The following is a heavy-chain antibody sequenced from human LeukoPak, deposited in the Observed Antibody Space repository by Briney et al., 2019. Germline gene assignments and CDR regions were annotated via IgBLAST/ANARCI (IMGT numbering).Heavy chain of an antibody. CDR2: IHYSGRT. CDR1: GGSINNYY. Sequence: SETLSLTCTVSGGSINNYYWSWIRQPPGKGLEWIGNIHYSGRTNNYPSLKSRVDMLVDTSKNQFSLMLNSVTAADTAMYYCARLMGPTMVDSWGQGTLVTVSS. D-gene: IGHD1-26*01. J-gene: IGHJ4*02. CDR3: ARLMGPTMVDS. V-gene: IGHV4-59*01.